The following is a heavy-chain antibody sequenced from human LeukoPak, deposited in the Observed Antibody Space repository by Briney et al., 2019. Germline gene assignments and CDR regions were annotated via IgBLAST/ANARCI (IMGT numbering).Heavy chain of an antibody. Sequence: GGSLRLSCAVSGCTLSSYWMSWVRQAPGKGLEWVANIKQDGSEKYYVDSVKGRFTISRDNAKNSLYLQMNSLRAEDTAVYYCARDATVATIFDYWGQGTLVTVSS. CDR2: IKQDGSEK. CDR3: ARDATVATIFDY. J-gene: IGHJ4*02. CDR1: GCTLSSYW. V-gene: IGHV3-7*01. D-gene: IGHD5-12*01.